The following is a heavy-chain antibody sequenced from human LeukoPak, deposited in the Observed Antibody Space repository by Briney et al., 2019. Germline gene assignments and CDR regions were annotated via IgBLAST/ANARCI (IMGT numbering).Heavy chain of an antibody. CDR2: ISSSSSYI. J-gene: IGHJ4*02. V-gene: IGHV3-21*01. CDR1: GFTFSSYS. D-gene: IGHD3-22*01. CDR3: ARDRMYYYDSSGYLRPFDY. Sequence: GGSLRLSCAASGFTFSSYSMNWVRQAPGKGLEWVSSISSSSSYIYYADSVKGRFNISRDNAKNSLYLQMNSLRAEDTAVYYCARDRMYYYDSSGYLRPFDYWGQGTPVTVSS.